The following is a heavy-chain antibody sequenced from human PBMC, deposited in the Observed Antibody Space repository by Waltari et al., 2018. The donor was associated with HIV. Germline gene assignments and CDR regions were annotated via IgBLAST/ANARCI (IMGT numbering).Heavy chain of an antibody. Sequence: QVQLVQSGAEVKKPGSSVTVSCKASGGTFSSYAIRWVRQAPGQGLEWMGGIIPIFGTANYAQKFQGRVTITADESTSTAYMELSSLRSEDTAVYYCASGRYYYDSSGYYCYYYDMDVWAKGPRSPSP. D-gene: IGHD3-22*01. CDR1: GGTFSSYA. V-gene: IGHV1-69*12. J-gene: IGHJ6*02. CDR3: ASGRYYYDSSGYYCYYYDMDV. CDR2: IIPIFGTA.